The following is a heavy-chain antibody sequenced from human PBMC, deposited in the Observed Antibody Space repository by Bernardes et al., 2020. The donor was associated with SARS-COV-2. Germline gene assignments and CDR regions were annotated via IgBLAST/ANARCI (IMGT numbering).Heavy chain of an antibody. J-gene: IGHJ4*02. Sequence: GGSLRLSCAASGFTFSSYAMSWVRQAPGKGLEWVSAIRGSGGSTYYADSVKGRFTMSRDNSKNTLYLQMNSLRAEDTAVYYCAKREYYDFWSGPIDYWGQGTLVTVSS. V-gene: IGHV3-23*01. CDR2: IRGSGGST. D-gene: IGHD3-3*01. CDR1: GFTFSSYA. CDR3: AKREYYDFWSGPIDY.